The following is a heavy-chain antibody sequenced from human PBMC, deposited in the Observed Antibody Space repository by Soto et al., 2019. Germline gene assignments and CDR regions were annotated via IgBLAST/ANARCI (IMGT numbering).Heavy chain of an antibody. J-gene: IGHJ4*02. Sequence: GGSLKLSCAAYGFTFISYGMHWVRQAPGKGLEWVAVISYDGSNKYYADSVKGRFTISRDNSKNTLYLQMNSLRAEDTAVYYCGRIAAAGTRWGQGT. CDR3: GRIAAAGTR. V-gene: IGHV3-30*03. D-gene: IGHD6-13*01. CDR2: ISYDGSNK. CDR1: GFTFISYG.